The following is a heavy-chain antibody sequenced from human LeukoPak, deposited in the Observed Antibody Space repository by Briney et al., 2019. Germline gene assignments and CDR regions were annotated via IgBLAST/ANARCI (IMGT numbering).Heavy chain of an antibody. CDR2: IYYSGST. Sequence: SETLSLTCTVSGGSISSSSYYWGWIRQPPGKGLEWIGSIYYSGSTYYNPPLKSRVTISVDTSKNQFSLKLSSVTAADTAVYYCAKAAKYYFGSDTYYYFDYWGQGILVTVSS. V-gene: IGHV4-39*07. J-gene: IGHJ4*02. CDR1: GGSISSSSYY. D-gene: IGHD3-10*01. CDR3: AKAAKYYFGSDTYYYFDY.